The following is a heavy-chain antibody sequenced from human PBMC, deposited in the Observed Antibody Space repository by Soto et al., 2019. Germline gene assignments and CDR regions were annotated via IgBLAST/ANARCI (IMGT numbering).Heavy chain of an antibody. J-gene: IGHJ5*02. CDR1: GGSVNSADSY. D-gene: IGHD4-17*01. CDR2: IYHNGNT. Sequence: QVLLQESGPGLVKPSQTLSLTCTVSGGSVNSADSYWGWIRQPPGKGLEWIGYIYHNGNTYYNPSLKNRVTTSIDTSKNQFSLKMTAVAAADTAVYYCVRYRATYHGVPSGGWFDPWGQGALVTVSS. CDR3: VRYRATYHGVPSGGWFDP. V-gene: IGHV4-30-4*01.